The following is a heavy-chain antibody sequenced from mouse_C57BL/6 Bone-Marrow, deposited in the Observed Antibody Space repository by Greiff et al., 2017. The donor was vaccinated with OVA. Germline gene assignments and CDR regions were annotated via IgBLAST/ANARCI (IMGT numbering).Heavy chain of an antibody. CDR2: ISYDGSN. CDR3: ARETVYYFDY. CDR1: GYSITSGYY. J-gene: IGHJ2*01. Sequence: VQLKESGPGLVKPSQSLSLTCSVTGYSITSGYYWNWIRQFPGNKLEWMGYISYDGSNNYNPSLKNRISITRDTSKNQFFLKLNSVTTEDTATYYCARETVYYFDYWGQGTTLTVSS. D-gene: IGHD3-2*01. V-gene: IGHV3-6*01.